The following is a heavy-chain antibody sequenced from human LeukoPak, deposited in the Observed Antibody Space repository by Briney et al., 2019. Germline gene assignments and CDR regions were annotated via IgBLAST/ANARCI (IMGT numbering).Heavy chain of an antibody. V-gene: IGHV4-59*01. D-gene: IGHD5-18*01. CDR2: IYYSGTT. CDR3: ARVETAMVDFDY. Sequence: SETLSLTCTVSGGSISGYYWSWIRQPPGKGLEWIGYIYYSGTTNYNPSLKSRVTISVDTSKNQFSLKLSSVTAADTAVYYCARVETAMVDFDYWGQGTLVTLSS. CDR1: GGSISGYY. J-gene: IGHJ4*02.